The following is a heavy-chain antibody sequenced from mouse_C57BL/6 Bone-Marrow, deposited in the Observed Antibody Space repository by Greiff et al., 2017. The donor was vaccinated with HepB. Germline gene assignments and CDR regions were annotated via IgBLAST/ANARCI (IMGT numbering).Heavy chain of an antibody. Sequence: VKLQESGAELARPGASVKLSCKASGYTFTSYGISWVKQRTGQGLEWIGEIYPRSGNTYYNEKFKGKATLTADKSSSTAYMELRSLTSEDSAVYFCARPYGSRDYWGQGTTLTVSS. D-gene: IGHD1-1*01. CDR1: GYTFTSYG. CDR3: ARPYGSRDY. V-gene: IGHV1-81*01. J-gene: IGHJ2*01. CDR2: IYPRSGNT.